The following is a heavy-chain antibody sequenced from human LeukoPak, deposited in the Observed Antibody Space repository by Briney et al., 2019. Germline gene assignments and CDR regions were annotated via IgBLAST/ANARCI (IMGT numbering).Heavy chain of an antibody. J-gene: IGHJ4*02. CDR2: IYYSGST. D-gene: IGHD2-2*01. Sequence: SETLSLTCTVSGGSISSSSYYWGWIRQPPGKGLEWIGSIYYSGSTYYNPSLKSRVTISVDTSKNQFSLKLSSVTAADTAAYYCARLRRNCSSTSCSKRVFDYWGQGTLVTVSS. V-gene: IGHV4-39*01. CDR1: GGSISSSSYY. CDR3: ARLRRNCSSTSCSKRVFDY.